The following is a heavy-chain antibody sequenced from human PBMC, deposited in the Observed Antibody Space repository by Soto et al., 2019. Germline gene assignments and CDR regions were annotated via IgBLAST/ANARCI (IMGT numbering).Heavy chain of an antibody. Sequence: GGSLRLSCAASRFTFSSYAMSWVRQAPGKGLEWVSAISGSGGSTYYADSVKGRFTISRDNSKNTLYLQMNSLRAEDTAVYYCAKSGGGYYGSGSKYWGQGTLVTVSS. CDR1: RFTFSSYA. J-gene: IGHJ4*02. CDR3: AKSGGGYYGSGSKY. CDR2: ISGSGGST. V-gene: IGHV3-23*01. D-gene: IGHD3-10*01.